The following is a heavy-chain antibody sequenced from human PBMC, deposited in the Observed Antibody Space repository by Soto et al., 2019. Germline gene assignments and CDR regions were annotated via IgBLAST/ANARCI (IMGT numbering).Heavy chain of an antibody. CDR2: IYHSGST. V-gene: IGHV4-4*02. CDR3: ARFGSGVYATYGMDV. J-gene: IGHJ6*02. Sequence: SETLSLTCAVSGGSISSSNWWSWVRQPPGKGLEWIGEIYHSGSTNYNPSLKSRVTISVDKSKNQFSLKLSSVTAADTAVYYCARFGSGVYATYGMDVWGQGTTVTVSS. CDR1: GGSISSSNW. D-gene: IGHD2-8*01.